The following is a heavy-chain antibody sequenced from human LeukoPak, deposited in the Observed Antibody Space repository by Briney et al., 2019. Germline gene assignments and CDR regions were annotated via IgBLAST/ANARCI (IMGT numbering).Heavy chain of an antibody. Sequence: ASVKVSCKASGYTFTNYGINWVRQAPGQGLEWMGWINTNTGNPTYAQGFTGRFVFSLDTSVSTAYLQISSLKAEDTAVYYCASDTAMVIRYAFDIWGQGTMVTVSS. CDR2: INTNTGNP. CDR1: GYTFTNYG. J-gene: IGHJ3*02. CDR3: ASDTAMVIRYAFDI. V-gene: IGHV7-4-1*02. D-gene: IGHD5-18*01.